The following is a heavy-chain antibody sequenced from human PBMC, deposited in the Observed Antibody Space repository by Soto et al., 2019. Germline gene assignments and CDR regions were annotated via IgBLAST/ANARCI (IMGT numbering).Heavy chain of an antibody. CDR1: GGSISSGGYY. Sequence: QVQLQESGPGLVKPSQTLSLTCTVSGGSISSGGYYWSWIRQHPGKGLEWIGYIFYSGTTYYNPSLXRXXAVSVDTSKNQFSLKLSSVTAADTALYYCARSVDPWGQGTLVTVSS. CDR2: IFYSGTT. J-gene: IGHJ5*02. CDR3: ARSVDP. V-gene: IGHV4-31*03.